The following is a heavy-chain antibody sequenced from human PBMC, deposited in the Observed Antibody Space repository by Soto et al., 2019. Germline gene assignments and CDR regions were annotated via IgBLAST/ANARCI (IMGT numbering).Heavy chain of an antibody. CDR2: ISYDGHNT. D-gene: IGHD6-13*01. V-gene: IGHV3-30*18. Sequence: QVQLVESGGGVVQPGRSLRLACAASGFTFRSYGIHWVRQAPGTGLEWVAVISYDGHNTFYADSVKGRFTVSRDNSKNTLELQMNSLTAEDTAVYYCAKDRTFSDSWPSGPFDYWGQGTLVTVAS. CDR3: AKDRTFSDSWPSGPFDY. J-gene: IGHJ4*02. CDR1: GFTFRSYG.